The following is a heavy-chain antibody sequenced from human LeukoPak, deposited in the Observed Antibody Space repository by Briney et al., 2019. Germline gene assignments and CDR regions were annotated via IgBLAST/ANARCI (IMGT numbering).Heavy chain of an antibody. D-gene: IGHD6-19*01. CDR2: ISSNGGST. CDR1: GFTFSSYI. J-gene: IGHJ4*02. Sequence: GGSLRLSCSASGFTFSSYIMYWVRQAPGKGLEYVSGISSNGGSTNYADSVKGRFTISRDNSKNTLYLQMSSLRAEDSAVYYCVKDGGISVAGFDYWGQGTLVTVSS. CDR3: VKDGGISVAGFDY. V-gene: IGHV3-64D*09.